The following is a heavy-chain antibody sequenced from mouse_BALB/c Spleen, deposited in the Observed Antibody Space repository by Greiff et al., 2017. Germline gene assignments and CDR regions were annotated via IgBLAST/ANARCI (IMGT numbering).Heavy chain of an antibody. CDR3: ARGVLWYFDV. V-gene: IGHV1-4*02. J-gene: IGHJ1*01. D-gene: IGHD2-14*01. CDR1: GYTFTSYT. Sequence: QVQLQQSAAELARPGASVKMSCKASGYTFTSYTMHWVKQRPGQGLEWIGYINPSSGYTEYNQKFKDKTTLTADKSSSTAYMQLSSLTSEDSAVYYCARGVLWYFDVWGAGTTVTVSS. CDR2: INPSSGYT.